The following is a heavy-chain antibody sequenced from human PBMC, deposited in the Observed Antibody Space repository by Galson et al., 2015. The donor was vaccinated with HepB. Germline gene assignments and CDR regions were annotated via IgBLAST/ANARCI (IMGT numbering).Heavy chain of an antibody. Sequence: SLRLSCAASGFTFSSYAMHWVRQAPGKGLEWVAVISYDGSNKYYADSVKGRFTISRDNSKNTLYLQMNSLRAEDTAVYYCARDTVLWFGESRRGMDVWGQGTTVTVSS. D-gene: IGHD3-10*01. V-gene: IGHV3-30-3*01. CDR1: GFTFSSYA. J-gene: IGHJ6*02. CDR3: ARDTVLWFGESRRGMDV. CDR2: ISYDGSNK.